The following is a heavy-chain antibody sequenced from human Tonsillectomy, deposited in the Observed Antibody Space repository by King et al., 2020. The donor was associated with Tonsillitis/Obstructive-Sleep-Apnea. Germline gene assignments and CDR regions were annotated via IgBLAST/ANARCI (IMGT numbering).Heavy chain of an antibody. J-gene: IGHJ6*02. V-gene: IGHV4-59*12. CDR2: IYYSGST. CDR3: AREVDYVMDV. D-gene: IGHD1-26*01. CDR1: GGSISTYY. Sequence: QMQLQESGPGLVKPSETLSLTCTVSGGSISTYYWNWLRQPPGKGLEWIGYIYYSGSTKYNPSLESRVTISVDTSKNQFSLNLTSVTAADTAVYYCAREVDYVMDVWGQGTTVTVSS.